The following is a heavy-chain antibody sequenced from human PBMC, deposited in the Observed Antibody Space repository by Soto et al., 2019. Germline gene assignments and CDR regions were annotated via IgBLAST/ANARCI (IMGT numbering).Heavy chain of an antibody. D-gene: IGHD6-19*01. CDR1: GVSISRNYY. CDR3: ARSLGWYAIDY. J-gene: IGHJ4*02. CDR2: MSPIGSV. V-gene: IGHV4-4*02. Sequence: QVLLQESGPGLLQPSVLVCLSCVVSGVSISRNYYWGWFRQSPGKGLEWPGDMSPIGSVNYNPSLKSLVYISMAKNHNQFSLKRNSVTAEDTAVNYGARSLGWYAIDYRGQGSL.